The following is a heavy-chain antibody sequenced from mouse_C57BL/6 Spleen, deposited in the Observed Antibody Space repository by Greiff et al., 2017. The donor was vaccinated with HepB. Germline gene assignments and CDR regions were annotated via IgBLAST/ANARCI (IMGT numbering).Heavy chain of an antibody. J-gene: IGHJ2*01. CDR2: ISDGGSYT. D-gene: IGHD1-1*01. Sequence: EVKVVESGGGLVKPGGSLKLSCAASGFTFSSYAMSWVRQTPEKRLEWVATISDGGSYTYYPDNVKGRFTISRDNAKNNLYLQMSHLKSEDTAMYYCAREGFITTVVATPFDYWGQGTTLTVSS. CDR1: GFTFSSYA. CDR3: AREGFITTVVATPFDY. V-gene: IGHV5-4*01.